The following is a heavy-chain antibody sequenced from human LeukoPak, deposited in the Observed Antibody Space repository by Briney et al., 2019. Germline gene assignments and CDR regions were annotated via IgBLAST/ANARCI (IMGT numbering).Heavy chain of an antibody. D-gene: IGHD3-22*01. CDR3: ARGSGYYPFDY. CDR2: MNPNSGST. CDR1: GYTFTSYD. Sequence: APVKVSCKASGYTFTSYDINWVRQATGQGLEWMGWMNPNSGSTGYAQKFQGRVTTTRNTSISTAYMELSSLRSEDTAVYYCARGSGYYPFDYWGQGTPVTVSS. V-gene: IGHV1-8*01. J-gene: IGHJ4*02.